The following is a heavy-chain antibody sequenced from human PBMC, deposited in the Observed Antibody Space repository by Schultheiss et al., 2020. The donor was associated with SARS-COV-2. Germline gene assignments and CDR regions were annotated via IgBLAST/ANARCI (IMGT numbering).Heavy chain of an antibody. J-gene: IGHJ6*02. Sequence: SETLSLTCTVSGGSISSYYWSWIRQPPGKGLEWIGSISYSGSTYYNPSLKSRVTISVDTSKNQFSLKLSSVTAADTAVYYCAKVAQYSSSWYTDYYYYYGMDVWGQGTTVTVSS. V-gene: IGHV4-59*04. CDR3: AKVAQYSSSWYTDYYYYYGMDV. D-gene: IGHD6-13*01. CDR2: ISYSGST. CDR1: GGSISSYY.